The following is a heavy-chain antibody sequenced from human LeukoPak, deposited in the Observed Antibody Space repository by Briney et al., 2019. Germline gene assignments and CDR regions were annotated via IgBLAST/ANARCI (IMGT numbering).Heavy chain of an antibody. CDR3: ARDRPNYYGSDGHYYRRDGDY. Sequence: GGSLRLSCAAFGFTFSIYAMSWVRQAPGKGLEWVSSITSRGESTLYVDCVKGRFTINRDNSENTLYLQMHSLRAEHTAVYYCARDRPNYYGSDGHYYRRDGDYWGRGTLVSVSS. CDR1: GFTFSIYA. J-gene: IGHJ4*02. V-gene: IGHV3-23*01. D-gene: IGHD3-22*01. CDR2: ITSRGEST.